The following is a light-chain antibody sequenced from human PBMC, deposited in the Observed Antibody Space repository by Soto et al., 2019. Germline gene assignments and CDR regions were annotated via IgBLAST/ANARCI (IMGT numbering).Light chain of an antibody. J-gene: IGLJ2*01. CDR1: SSNIGAGYN. CDR3: QSYDTSLSVV. V-gene: IGLV1-40*01. Sequence: QSVLTQPPSVSGAPGQRVTISCTGTSSNIGAGYNVHWFPQLPGTAPNLLIYANSNRPSRVPDRFSGSKSGTSASLAITGLQAEDEADYYCQSYDTSLSVVFGGGTKLTVL. CDR2: ANS.